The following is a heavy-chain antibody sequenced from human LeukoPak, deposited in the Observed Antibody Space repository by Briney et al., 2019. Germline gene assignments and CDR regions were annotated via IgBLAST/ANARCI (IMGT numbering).Heavy chain of an antibody. CDR1: GFTVSGNN. Sequence: GGALRLSCAVSGFTVSGNNMSWNRPAPGKGLEWVSIIYSGGETHYNDSVKGRFSISRDSSKNTLYLQMNSLRTDDRAVCYCARGWGAGSGHMNYWGQGTLVTVSS. V-gene: IGHV3-53*05. D-gene: IGHD2-15*01. CDR2: IYSGGET. CDR3: ARGWGAGSGHMNY. J-gene: IGHJ4*02.